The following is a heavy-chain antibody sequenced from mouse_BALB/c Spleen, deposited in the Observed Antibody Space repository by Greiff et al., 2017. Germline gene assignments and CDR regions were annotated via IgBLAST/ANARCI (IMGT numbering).Heavy chain of an antibody. D-gene: IGHD2-2*01. Sequence: EVQLVESGGGLVKPGGSLKLSCAASGFTFSSYAMSWVRQTPEKRLEWVATISSGGSYTYYPDSVKGRFTISRDNAKNTLYLQMSSLRSEDTAMYYCARGYGYDGWFAYWGQGTLVTVSA. CDR2: ISSGGSYT. CDR1: GFTFSSYA. CDR3: ARGYGYDGWFAY. V-gene: IGHV5-9-3*01. J-gene: IGHJ3*01.